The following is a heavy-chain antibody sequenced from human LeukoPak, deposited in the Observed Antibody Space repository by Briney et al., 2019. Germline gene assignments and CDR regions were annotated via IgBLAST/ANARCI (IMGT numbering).Heavy chain of an antibody. CDR1: GFTVSSNY. CDR2: IYSGGST. V-gene: IGHV3-53*01. Sequence: GGSLRLSCAASGFTVSSNYMSWVRQAPGKGLEWVSVIYSGGSTYYADSVKGRFTISRDNSKNTLCLQMNSLRAEDTAVYYCAREQQLDYYYYMDVWGKGTTVTVSS. J-gene: IGHJ6*03. CDR3: AREQQLDYYYYMDV. D-gene: IGHD6-13*01.